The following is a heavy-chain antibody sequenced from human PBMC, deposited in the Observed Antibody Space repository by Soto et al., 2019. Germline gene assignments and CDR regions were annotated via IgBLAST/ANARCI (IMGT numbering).Heavy chain of an antibody. D-gene: IGHD6-13*01. CDR1: GGSSSSGGYY. CDR2: IYYSGTA. J-gene: IGHJ3*02. Sequence: SETLSLTCTVAGGSSSSGGYYWYWIRQHPGKGLEWIGYIYYSGTADYAAPVKGRFTISRDDSKNTLYLQLNSLETEDSAVYYCTAAYRYSGSWYNAFDTWGQGTKVTVSS. CDR3: TAAYRYSGSWYNAFDT. V-gene: IGHV4-31*09.